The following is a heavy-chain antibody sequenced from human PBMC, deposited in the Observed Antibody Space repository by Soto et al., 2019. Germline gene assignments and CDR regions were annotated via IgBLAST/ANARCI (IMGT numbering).Heavy chain of an antibody. Sequence: VSVKVSCKASGYTFTGYYMHWVRQAPGQGLEWMGWINPNSGGTNYAQKFQGRVTMTRDTSISTAYMELSRLRSDDTAVYYCAREGALNTYYYDSSGPTNWFDPWGQGTLVTVSS. CDR1: GYTFTGYY. V-gene: IGHV1-2*02. CDR2: INPNSGGT. D-gene: IGHD3-22*01. J-gene: IGHJ5*02. CDR3: AREGALNTYYYDSSGPTNWFDP.